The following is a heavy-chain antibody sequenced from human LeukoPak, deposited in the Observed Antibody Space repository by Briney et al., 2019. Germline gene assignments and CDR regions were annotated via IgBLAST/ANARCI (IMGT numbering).Heavy chain of an antibody. D-gene: IGHD2-2*01. J-gene: IGHJ6*02. CDR2: ISSSSSYI. CDR1: GFTFSSYS. Sequence: GGSLRLSCAASGFTFSSYSMNWVRQAPGKGLEWVSSISSSSSYIYYADSVKGRFTISRDNAKNSLYLQMNSLRAEDTAVYYCARDIKALGYCSSTSCYGAVFYYYYGMGVWGQGTTVTVSS. V-gene: IGHV3-21*01. CDR3: ARDIKALGYCSSTSCYGAVFYYYYGMGV.